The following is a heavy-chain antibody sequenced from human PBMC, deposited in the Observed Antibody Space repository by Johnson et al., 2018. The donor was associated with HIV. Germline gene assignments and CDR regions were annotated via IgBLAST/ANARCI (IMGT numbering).Heavy chain of an antibody. Sequence: VQLVESGGGLVQPGRSLRLSCAASRFTFDDYAMHWVRQAPGKGLEWVSGISWNSGSIGYADSVKGRFIISRDNSKNTLYLQMNSLRAEDTAVYYCATRAFTTMAEDDAFDIWGQGTMVTVSS. CDR2: ISWNSGSI. CDR1: RFTFDDYA. J-gene: IGHJ3*02. D-gene: IGHD5-18*01. CDR3: ATRAFTTMAEDDAFDI. V-gene: IGHV3-9*01.